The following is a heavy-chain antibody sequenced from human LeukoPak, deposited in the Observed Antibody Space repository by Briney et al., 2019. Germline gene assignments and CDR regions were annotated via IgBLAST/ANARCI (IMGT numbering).Heavy chain of an antibody. Sequence: PSETLSLTCTVSGGSISSYYWSWIRQPPGKGLEWIGYIYYSGSTNYNPSLKSRVTISVDTSKNQFSLKLSSVTAADTAVYYCARGLDYYGSAYFDYWGQGTLVTVSS. CDR2: IYYSGST. CDR3: ARGLDYYGSAYFDY. V-gene: IGHV4-59*01. CDR1: GGSISSYY. J-gene: IGHJ4*02. D-gene: IGHD3-10*01.